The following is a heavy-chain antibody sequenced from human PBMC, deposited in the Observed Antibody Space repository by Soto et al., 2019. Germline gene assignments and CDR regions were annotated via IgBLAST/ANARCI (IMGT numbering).Heavy chain of an antibody. D-gene: IGHD5-12*01. Sequence: QVQLEQSGAEVKKPGSSVKVSCKASGGTFSTSAISWVRQAPGQGLEWMGGIMPIFPTPDYAQKFQGRVTITADESTSTAYMELSGLKSDDTAVYYCARDKARLQLGGNYSYILDVWGQGTTVTVSS. CDR2: IMPIFPTP. CDR3: ARDKARLQLGGNYSYILDV. J-gene: IGHJ6*02. CDR1: GGTFSTSA. V-gene: IGHV1-69*12.